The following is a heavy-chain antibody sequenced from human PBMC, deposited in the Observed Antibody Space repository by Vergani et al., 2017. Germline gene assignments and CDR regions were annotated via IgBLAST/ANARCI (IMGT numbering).Heavy chain of an antibody. J-gene: IGHJ6*02. CDR2: IYSIGST. CDR1: GGSISSSSYY. V-gene: IGHV4-39*07. CDR3: ARDGCSGCSCYSDPFGYYYCYGMEV. Sequence: QLQLQESGPGLVKPSETLSLTCTVSGGSISSSSYYWGWIRQPPGKGLAWIGSIYSIGSTSYNPSLKSQVTITVDTSTNQFSLTLSSVTAADTAVYYCARDGCSGCSCYSDPFGYYYCYGMEVWGQGTTVTVSS. D-gene: IGHD2-15*01.